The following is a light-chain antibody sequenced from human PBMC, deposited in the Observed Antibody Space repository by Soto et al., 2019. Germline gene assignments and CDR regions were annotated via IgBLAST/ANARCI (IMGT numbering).Light chain of an antibody. J-gene: IGKJ4*01. CDR3: QHRSNWPLT. Sequence: EIVLTQSPATMSLSPGERATLSCRTSQSVSRNLAWYQQKPGQAPRLLIYDASQRATGIAARFSGSGSGTDFTLTISSLEPEDFAVYYCQHRSNWPLTFGGGTKVEIK. CDR1: QSVSRN. CDR2: DAS. V-gene: IGKV3-11*01.